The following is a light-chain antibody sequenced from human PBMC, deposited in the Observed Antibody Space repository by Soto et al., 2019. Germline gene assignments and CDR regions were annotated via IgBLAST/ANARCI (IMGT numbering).Light chain of an antibody. CDR2: EVS. CDR1: SSDVGSYNL. V-gene: IGLV2-23*02. Sequence: QSAQTQPASVSGSPGQSITISCTGTSSDVGSYNLVSWYQQHPGKAPKLMIYEVSKRPSGVSNRFSGSKSGNTASLTISGLQAEDEADYYCCSYAGSSVHVVFGGGTQLTVL. J-gene: IGLJ2*01. CDR3: CSYAGSSVHVV.